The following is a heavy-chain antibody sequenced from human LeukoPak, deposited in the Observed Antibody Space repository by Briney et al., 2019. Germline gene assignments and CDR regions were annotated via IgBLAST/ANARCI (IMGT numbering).Heavy chain of an antibody. Sequence: ASVKVSCKASGGTFSSYAISWVRQAPGQRLEWMGRIIPIFGTANYAQKFQGRVTITTDESTSTAYMELSRLRSEDTAVYYCARGYYYDSSGYYAPVGYWGQGTLVTVSS. CDR3: ARGYYYDSSGYYAPVGY. V-gene: IGHV1-69*05. J-gene: IGHJ4*02. D-gene: IGHD3-22*01. CDR2: IIPIFGTA. CDR1: GGTFSSYA.